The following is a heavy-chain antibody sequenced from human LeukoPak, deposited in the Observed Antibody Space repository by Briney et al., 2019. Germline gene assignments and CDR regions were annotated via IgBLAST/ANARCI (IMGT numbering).Heavy chain of an antibody. Sequence: PSQTLSLTCTVSGGSISSGDYYWSWIRQHPGKGLEWIGYIYYSGSANYNPSLKSRVTISEDTSKNQISLKLSSVTAADTAVYYCAGGRSGYYGSGSAIADYYYYMDVWGKGTTVTVSS. CDR1: GGSISSGDYY. D-gene: IGHD3-10*01. J-gene: IGHJ6*03. CDR3: AGGRSGYYGSGSAIADYYYYMDV. CDR2: IYYSGSA. V-gene: IGHV4-31*03.